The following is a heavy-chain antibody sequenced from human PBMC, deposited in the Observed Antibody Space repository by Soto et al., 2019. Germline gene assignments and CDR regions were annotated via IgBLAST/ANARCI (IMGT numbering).Heavy chain of an antibody. CDR1: GYRFSTYW. V-gene: IGHV5-51*01. Sequence: ESLKISFKGIGYRFSTYWIAWVRQMPGKGLEVMGTIFPDDSETRYSPTFQGQVPISADKSISTAYLQWRSLKASDSAIYYCARFKYSVSHYLDFWGQGTLVTVSS. J-gene: IGHJ4*02. D-gene: IGHD5-18*01. CDR3: ARFKYSVSHYLDF. CDR2: IFPDDSET.